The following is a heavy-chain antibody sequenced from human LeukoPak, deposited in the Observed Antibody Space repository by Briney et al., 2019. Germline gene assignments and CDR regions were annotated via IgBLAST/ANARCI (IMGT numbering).Heavy chain of an antibody. CDR3: ARDRVNWNDVGGLSDY. V-gene: IGHV3-53*01. CDR1: GFTVSTNY. CDR2: IYSGGST. D-gene: IGHD1-1*01. J-gene: IGHJ4*02. Sequence: PGGSLRLSCAASGFTVSTNYMSWVRQAPGKGLEWVSVIYSGGSTFYADSVKGRFTISRDNSRNTLYLQMNSLRAEDTAVYYCARDRVNWNDVGGLSDYWGQGTLVTVSS.